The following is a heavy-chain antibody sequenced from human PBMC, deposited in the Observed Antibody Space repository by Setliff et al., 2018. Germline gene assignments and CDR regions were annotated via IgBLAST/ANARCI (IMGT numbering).Heavy chain of an antibody. Sequence: GSLRLSCAASGFSFGGHDMHWVRQAPGKRLEWIGEIIHSGSTNYNPSLKSRFTISMDTSKNQFSLRVSSVTAADTAVYYCARSFSRREKFLLDYWGQGALVTVSS. V-gene: IGHV4-34*12. CDR1: GFSFGGHD. CDR3: ARSFSRREKFLLDY. J-gene: IGHJ4*02. CDR2: IIHSGST.